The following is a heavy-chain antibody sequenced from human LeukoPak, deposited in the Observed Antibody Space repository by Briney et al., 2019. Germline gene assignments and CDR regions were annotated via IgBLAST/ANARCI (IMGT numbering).Heavy chain of an antibody. CDR3: ASEVGYCSSTSCYGPHNYYYYYMDV. CDR2: IIPIFGTA. Sequence: GSSVKVSCKASGDTFSSYAISWVRQAPGQGLEWMGRIIPIFGTANYAQKFQGRVTITTDESTSTAYRELSSLRSEDTAVYYCASEVGYCSSTSCYGPHNYYYYYMDVWGKGTTVTVSS. CDR1: GDTFSSYA. J-gene: IGHJ6*03. V-gene: IGHV1-69*05. D-gene: IGHD2-2*01.